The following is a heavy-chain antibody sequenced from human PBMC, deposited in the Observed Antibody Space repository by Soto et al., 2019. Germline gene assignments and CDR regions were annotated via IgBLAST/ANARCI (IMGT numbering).Heavy chain of an antibody. CDR3: ARDFDGTTDAFDF. Sequence: QVQLVQSGAEVKKPGASVKLSCKASGYSFTNHYMHWVRQAPGQGLEWMGIINPRSGSASYAQKFQDTVTMTRGTCRSTVYMELRSLRAEDTAVYYCARDFDGTTDAFDFWGQGTMVTVSS. V-gene: IGHV1-46*01. J-gene: IGHJ3*01. CDR2: INPRSGSA. CDR1: GYSFTNHY. D-gene: IGHD1-7*01.